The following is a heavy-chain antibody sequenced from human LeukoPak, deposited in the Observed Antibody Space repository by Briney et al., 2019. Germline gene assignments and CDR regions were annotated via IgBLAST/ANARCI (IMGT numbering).Heavy chain of an antibody. J-gene: IGHJ3*02. D-gene: IGHD1-26*01. Sequence: PSETLSLTCTVSGGSISSYYWSWIRQPAGKGLEWIGYIYYSGSTYYNPSLKSRVTISVDTSKNQFSLKLSSVTAADTAVYYCARDHSYRDAFDIWGQGTMVTVSS. V-gene: IGHV4-59*06. CDR1: GGSISSYY. CDR3: ARDHSYRDAFDI. CDR2: IYYSGST.